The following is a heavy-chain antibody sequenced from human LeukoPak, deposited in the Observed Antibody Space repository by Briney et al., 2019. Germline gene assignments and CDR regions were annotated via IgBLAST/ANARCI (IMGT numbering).Heavy chain of an antibody. V-gene: IGHV4-4*07. CDR2: IYTSGST. CDR3: ARARRYSSGWYQRGYYFDY. Sequence: SETLSLTCTVSGGSISSYYWSWIRQPAGKGLKWLGRIYTSGSTNDNPSLKRRVTMSVDTSKNRSSLKLSSVTAAETAVQYCARARRYSSGWYQRGYYFDYWGQGTLVTVSS. CDR1: GGSISSYY. D-gene: IGHD6-19*01. J-gene: IGHJ4*02.